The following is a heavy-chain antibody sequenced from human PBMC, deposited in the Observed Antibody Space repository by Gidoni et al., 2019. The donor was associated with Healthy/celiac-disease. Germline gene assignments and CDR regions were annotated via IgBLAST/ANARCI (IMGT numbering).Heavy chain of an antibody. CDR1: GFTFSSYA. CDR2: ISGSGGRT. CDR3: AKSMVRGDPYGMDV. J-gene: IGHJ6*02. Sequence: EVQLFASGGGLVQPGGSLRLSCAASGFTFSSYAMSWVRQAPGKGLEWGSAISGSGGRTYYADSVKGRFTISRDNAKNTLDLQMNSLRAEDTAVYYCAKSMVRGDPYGMDVWGQGTTGTVAS. D-gene: IGHD3-10*01. V-gene: IGHV3-23*01.